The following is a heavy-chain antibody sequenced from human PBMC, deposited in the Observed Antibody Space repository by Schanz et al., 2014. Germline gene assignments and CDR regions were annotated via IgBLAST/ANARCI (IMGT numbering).Heavy chain of an antibody. Sequence: QVQLVQSGAEVKKPGASVKVSCKASGYSFISHAIHWVRQAPGQRLEWMGWINVGNGNMKYSQKFQGRVTITRDTSASTAYMELTSLRSDDTAVYYCARGFDFWDRWGQGTLVTVSS. J-gene: IGHJ4*02. CDR2: INVGNGNM. V-gene: IGHV1-3*01. CDR1: GYSFISHA. D-gene: IGHD3-3*01. CDR3: ARGFDFWDR.